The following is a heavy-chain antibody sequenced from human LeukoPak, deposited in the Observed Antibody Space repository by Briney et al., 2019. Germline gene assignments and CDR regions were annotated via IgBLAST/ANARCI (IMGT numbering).Heavy chain of an antibody. D-gene: IGHD3-22*01. J-gene: IGHJ4*02. Sequence: SETLSLTCAVSGGSISTAHWWNWVRQPPGKGLEWIGSIYHSGSTYYNPSLKSRVTMSVDMSKNQFSLKLNSVTAADTAAYYCARDRCFDSGGYYRYDYWGQGTLVTVSS. V-gene: IGHV4-38-2*02. CDR2: IYHSGST. CDR3: ARDRCFDSGGYYRYDY. CDR1: GGSISTAHW.